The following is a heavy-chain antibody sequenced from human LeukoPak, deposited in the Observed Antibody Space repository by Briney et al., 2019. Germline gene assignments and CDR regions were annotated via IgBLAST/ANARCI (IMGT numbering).Heavy chain of an antibody. CDR1: GYTFNNYD. V-gene: IGHV1-8*03. Sequence: ASVKVSCKASGYTFNNYDINWVRQATGHGLEWMGWMNPKSGNTGYAQKFQGRVTITRDTSITTAYMELSSLKFNDTAVYDCVRGDLGYRDSTYCGQGTLVTVSS. CDR2: MNPKSGNT. J-gene: IGHJ4*02. CDR3: VRGDLGYRDSTY. D-gene: IGHD5-12*01.